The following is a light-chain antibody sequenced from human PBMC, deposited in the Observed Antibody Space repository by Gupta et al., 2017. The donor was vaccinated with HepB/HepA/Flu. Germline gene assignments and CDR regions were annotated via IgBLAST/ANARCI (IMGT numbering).Light chain of an antibody. J-gene: IGKJ2*01. CDR2: DAS. CDR3: QHYDNLPRYT. V-gene: IGKV1-33*01. Sequence: DIQMTQSPSSLSASVGDRVTITCQANQDISNYLNWYQQKPGKAPNLLIYDASNLETGVPSRFSGSGSGTYFTFTISSRQPEDIGAYYCQHYDNLPRYTFGQGTKLEIK. CDR1: QDISNY.